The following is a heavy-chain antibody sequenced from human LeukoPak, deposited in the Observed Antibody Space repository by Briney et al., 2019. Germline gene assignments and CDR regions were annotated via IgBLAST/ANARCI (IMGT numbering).Heavy chain of an antibody. J-gene: IGHJ4*02. CDR2: ISSSSSYI. CDR1: GFTVSNNY. CDR3: ATRIAVAVGVDY. D-gene: IGHD6-19*01. Sequence: PGGSLRLSXAASGFTVSNNYMSWVRQAPGKGLEWVSSISSSSSYIYYADSVKGRLTISRDNAKNSLYLQMNSLRAEDTAVYYGATRIAVAVGVDYWGQGTLVTVSS. V-gene: IGHV3-21*01.